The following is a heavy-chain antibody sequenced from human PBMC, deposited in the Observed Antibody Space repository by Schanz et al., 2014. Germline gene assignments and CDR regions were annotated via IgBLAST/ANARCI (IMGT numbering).Heavy chain of an antibody. Sequence: QVPLQQWGAGLLKPSETLSLTCAVYGGPFSGYFWSWIRQSPGKGLQWIGEIHHSGSIIYNPSLRSGVTISMDTSKNQFFLKLSSVTAADTAVYYCARDNRFDPWGQGILVTVSS. CDR2: IHHSGSI. V-gene: IGHV4-34*01. J-gene: IGHJ5*02. CDR1: GGPFSGYF. CDR3: ARDNRFDP.